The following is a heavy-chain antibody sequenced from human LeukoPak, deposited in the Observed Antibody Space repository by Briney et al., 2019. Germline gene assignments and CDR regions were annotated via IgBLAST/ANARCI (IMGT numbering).Heavy chain of an antibody. D-gene: IGHD6-13*01. V-gene: IGHV3-7*01. CDR1: GFTFSSYW. CDR2: IKQDGSEK. Sequence: GGSLRLSCAASGFTFSSYWMSWVRQAPGKGLEWVANIKQDGSEKYYVDSVKGRFTISRDNSKNTLYLQMNSLRAEDTAVYYCARDVSEQLVFIDYWGQGTLVTVSS. J-gene: IGHJ4*02. CDR3: ARDVSEQLVFIDY.